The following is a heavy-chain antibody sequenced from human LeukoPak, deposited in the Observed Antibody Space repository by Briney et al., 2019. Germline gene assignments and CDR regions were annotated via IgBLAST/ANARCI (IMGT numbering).Heavy chain of an antibody. Sequence: SVKVSCKASGSTFTSSAMQWVRQARGQRLEWIGWIVVGSGNTNYAQKFQERVTITRDMSTSTAYMELSSLRSEDTAVYYCAAVGCSGGSCYTGFDYWGQGTLVTVSS. J-gene: IGHJ4*02. CDR3: AAVGCSGGSCYTGFDY. V-gene: IGHV1-58*02. CDR2: IVVGSGNT. CDR1: GSTFTSSA. D-gene: IGHD2-15*01.